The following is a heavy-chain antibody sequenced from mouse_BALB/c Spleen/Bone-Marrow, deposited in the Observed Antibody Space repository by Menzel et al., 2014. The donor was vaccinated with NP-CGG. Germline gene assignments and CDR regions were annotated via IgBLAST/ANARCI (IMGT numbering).Heavy chain of an antibody. V-gene: IGHV1-80*01. CDR2: IYPGDGDT. CDR3: ARRVYGNYWYFDV. Sequence: LVESGAELVRPGSSVKISCKASGYAFSSYWMNWVKQRPGQGLVWIGQIYPGDGDTNYNGKFKGKATLTADKSSSTAYMQLSSLTSEDSAVYFCARRVYGNYWYFDVWGAGTTVTVSS. J-gene: IGHJ1*01. CDR1: GYAFSSYW. D-gene: IGHD2-1*01.